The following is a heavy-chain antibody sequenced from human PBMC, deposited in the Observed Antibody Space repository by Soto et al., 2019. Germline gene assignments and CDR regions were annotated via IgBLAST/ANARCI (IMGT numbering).Heavy chain of an antibody. D-gene: IGHD3-3*01. Sequence: EVQLVESGGGLVQPGGSLRLSCAASGFTFSSYWMSWVRQAPGKGLEWVANIKQDGSEKYYVDSVKGRFTISRDNAKNSLYLQMNSLRADDTAVYYCARMPGITIFGVVIYYFDYWGQGTLVTVSS. J-gene: IGHJ4*02. V-gene: IGHV3-7*01. CDR2: IKQDGSEK. CDR1: GFTFSSYW. CDR3: ARMPGITIFGVVIYYFDY.